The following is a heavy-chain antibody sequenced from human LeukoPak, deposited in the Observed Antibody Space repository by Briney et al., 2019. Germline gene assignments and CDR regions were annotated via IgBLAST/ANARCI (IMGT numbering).Heavy chain of an antibody. J-gene: IGHJ5*02. V-gene: IGHV6-1*01. Sequence: SQTLSLTCAISGDSVSSNSAAWNWIRQSPSRGLEWLGRTYYRSKWYNDYAVSVKSRITINPDTSKNQFSLQLNSVTPEDTAVYYCARMAAYCGGDCYPGWFDPWGQGTLVTVSS. CDR3: ARMAAYCGGDCYPGWFDP. CDR2: TYYRSKWYN. D-gene: IGHD2-21*01. CDR1: GDSVSSNSAA.